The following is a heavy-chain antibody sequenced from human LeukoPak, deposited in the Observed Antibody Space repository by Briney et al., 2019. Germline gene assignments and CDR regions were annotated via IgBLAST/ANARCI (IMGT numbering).Heavy chain of an antibody. CDR2: INHSGST. V-gene: IGHV4-34*01. CDR1: GGSFSGYY. J-gene: IGHJ4*02. D-gene: IGHD2-21*01. CDR3: ARDRLPGPR. Sequence: SETLSLTCAVYGGSFSGYYWSWIRQPPGKGLEWIGEINHSGSTNYNPSLKSRVTISVDTSKNQFSLKLSSVTAADTAVYYCARDRLPGPRWGQGTLVTVSS.